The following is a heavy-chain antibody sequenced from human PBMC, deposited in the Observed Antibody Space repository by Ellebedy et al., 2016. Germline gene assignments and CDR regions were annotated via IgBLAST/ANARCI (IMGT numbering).Heavy chain of an antibody. CDR1: GYNFTSYG. CDR3: ARDQASGYYFLMDV. J-gene: IGHJ6*03. CDR2: ISAYNGNT. V-gene: IGHV1-18*01. D-gene: IGHD3-22*01. Sequence: SVKVSCXASGYNFTSYGISWVRQAPGQGLEWMGWISAYNGNTNYAQKLQGRVTMTTVTSTSTAYMELRSLRSDDTAVYYTARDQASGYYFLMDVWGKGTTVTVSS.